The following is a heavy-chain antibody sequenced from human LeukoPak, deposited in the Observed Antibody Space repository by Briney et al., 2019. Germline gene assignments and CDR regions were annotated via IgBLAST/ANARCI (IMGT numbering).Heavy chain of an antibody. V-gene: IGHV4-59*01. CDR2: IYYSGST. CDR3: ARFDASASYLDC. CDR1: GGSISTYY. Sequence: SETPSLTCTVSGGSISTYYWSWIRQPPGKGLEWIGHIYYSGSTTYNPSLKSRVSISVDTSKNQFSLKLTSVTAADTAVYYRARFDASASYLDCWGQGTLVTVSS. J-gene: IGHJ4*02. D-gene: IGHD3-16*01.